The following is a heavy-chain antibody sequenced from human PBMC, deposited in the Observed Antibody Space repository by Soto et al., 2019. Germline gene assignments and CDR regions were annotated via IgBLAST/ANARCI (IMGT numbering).Heavy chain of an antibody. J-gene: IGHJ4*02. CDR3: ARDSGITGTTSELDY. D-gene: IGHD1-20*01. Sequence: SETLSLTCTVSGGSISSYYWSWIRQPPGKGLEWIGYIYYSGSTNYNPSLKSRVTISVDTSKNQFSLKLSSVTAADTAVYYCARDSGITGTTSELDYWGQGTLVTVSS. CDR1: GGSISSYY. CDR2: IYYSGST. V-gene: IGHV4-59*01.